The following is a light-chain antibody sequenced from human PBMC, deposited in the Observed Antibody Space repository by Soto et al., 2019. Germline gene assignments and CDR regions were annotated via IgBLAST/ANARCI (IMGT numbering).Light chain of an antibody. V-gene: IGLV2-14*01. CDR2: EVF. Sequence: QSVLTQPASVSGSPGQSITISCTGTNTDVGGYDRVSWYQHHPGKAPKMLIFEVFNRPSGISDRFSGSKSGDTASLTISGLQAEDEADYYCISYIPSTTTHRVFGGGTKLTVL. CDR1: NTDVGGYDR. CDR3: ISYIPSTTTHRV. J-gene: IGLJ3*02.